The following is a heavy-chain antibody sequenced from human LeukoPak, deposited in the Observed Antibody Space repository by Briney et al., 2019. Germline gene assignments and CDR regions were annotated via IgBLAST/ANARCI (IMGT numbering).Heavy chain of an antibody. V-gene: IGHV3-23*01. Sequence: GSLSLSCAASGFTFSTQAMSWVRQAPGKGLEWVSAIGDSGESTYYADSVKGRFTISRDNSKGTLYLQMTSMRAEDTAVYYCAGARYCGPTSCYSWFDPWGQGTLVTVSS. D-gene: IGHD2-2*01. CDR3: AGARYCGPTSCYSWFDP. J-gene: IGHJ5*02. CDR1: GFTFSTQA. CDR2: IGDSGEST.